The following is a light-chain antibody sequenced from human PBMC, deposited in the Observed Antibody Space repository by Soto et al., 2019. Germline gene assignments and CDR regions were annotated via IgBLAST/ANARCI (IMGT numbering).Light chain of an antibody. Sequence: QSVLTQPPSVSGAPGQRVTISCTGSSSNIGAGYDVHWYQQLPGTAPKLLIYHNSDRPSGVPDRFSGSKSGTSVSLAITGLQAEDEADYYCQSYDSGLSAFYVFGTGTKVTVL. V-gene: IGLV1-40*01. J-gene: IGLJ1*01. CDR1: SSNIGAGYD. CDR2: HNS. CDR3: QSYDSGLSAFYV.